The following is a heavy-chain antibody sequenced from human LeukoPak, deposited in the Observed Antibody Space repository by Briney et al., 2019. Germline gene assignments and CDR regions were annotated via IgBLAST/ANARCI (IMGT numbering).Heavy chain of an antibody. CDR2: IIPTFGTA. J-gene: IGHJ4*02. V-gene: IGHV1-69*13. CDR3: ARDTGYSSSWSEGYFDY. CDR1: GGTFSSYA. Sequence: GASVKVSCKASGGTFSSYAISWVRQAPGQGLEWMGGIIPTFGTANYAQKFQGRVTITADESTSTAYMELSSLRSEDTAVYYCARDTGYSSSWSEGYFDYWGQGTLVTVSS. D-gene: IGHD6-13*01.